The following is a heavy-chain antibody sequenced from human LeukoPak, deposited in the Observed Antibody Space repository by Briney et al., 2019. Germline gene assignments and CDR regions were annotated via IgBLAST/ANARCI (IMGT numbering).Heavy chain of an antibody. CDR3: AREDAPYYYDSSGMYYFDY. Sequence: GGSLRLSCAASGFTFSSYGMHWVRQAPGKGLEWVAVIWYDGSNKYYADSVKGRFTISRDNSKNTLYLQMNSLRAEDTAVYYCAREDAPYYYDSSGMYYFDYWGQGTLVTVSS. V-gene: IGHV3-33*01. J-gene: IGHJ4*02. CDR1: GFTFSSYG. D-gene: IGHD3-22*01. CDR2: IWYDGSNK.